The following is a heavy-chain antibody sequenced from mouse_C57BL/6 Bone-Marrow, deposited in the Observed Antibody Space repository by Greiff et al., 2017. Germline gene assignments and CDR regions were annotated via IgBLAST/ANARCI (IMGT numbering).Heavy chain of an antibody. Sequence: VQLKQSGAELVRPGASVQLSCTASGFNIKDDSMHLVKQRPEQGLGWSGLVDPENGDTEYASKFQGKATITADTSSNTAYLQLSSLTSEDTAVYYCTTYSNYYAMDYWGQGTSVTVSS. D-gene: IGHD2-5*01. CDR1: GFNIKDDS. CDR3: TTYSNYYAMDY. CDR2: VDPENGDT. J-gene: IGHJ4*01. V-gene: IGHV14-4*01.